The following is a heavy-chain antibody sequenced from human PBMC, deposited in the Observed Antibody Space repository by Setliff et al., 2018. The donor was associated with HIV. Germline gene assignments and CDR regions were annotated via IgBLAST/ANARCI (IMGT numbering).Heavy chain of an antibody. CDR1: GGSFSDYY. CDR3: ARATVTVDFYYYGLDV. D-gene: IGHD4-17*01. CDR2: INHSGST. J-gene: IGHJ6*02. Sequence: SETLSLTCAVYGGSFSDYYWSWIRQPPGKGLEWIGEINHSGSTNYNPSLKSRVTISVDTSKNQFSQKLSSVTAADTAVYYCARATVTVDFYYYGLDVWGQGTTVTVSS. V-gene: IGHV4-34*01.